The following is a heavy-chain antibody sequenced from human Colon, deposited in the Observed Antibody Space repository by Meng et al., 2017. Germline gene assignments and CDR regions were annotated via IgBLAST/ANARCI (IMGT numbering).Heavy chain of an antibody. J-gene: IGHJ4*02. CDR3: ARNGKWGFDY. CDR1: SGSTSSSDW. Sequence: QVQRQESGPGLVKPWGTLSLTCAVSSGSTSSSDWWSWVRLSPGKGLEWIGEFSHSGTTTYSPSLKSRSTISVDKSKSQFSLKLSSVTAADTAVYYCARNGKWGFDYWGQGTLVTVSS. V-gene: IGHV4-4*02. CDR2: FSHSGTT. D-gene: IGHD1-26*01.